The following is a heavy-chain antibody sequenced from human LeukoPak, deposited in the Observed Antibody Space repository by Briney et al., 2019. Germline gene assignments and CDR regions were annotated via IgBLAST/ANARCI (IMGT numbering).Heavy chain of an antibody. CDR2: INPNSGGT. CDR1: GYTFTGYY. Sequence: ASVKVSCKASGYTFTGYYMHWVRQAPGQGLEWMGWINPNSGGTNYAQKFQGRVTMTRDTSICTAYMELSRLRSDDTAVYYCARDHSGSYFDWFDPWGQGTLVTVSS. J-gene: IGHJ5*02. CDR3: ARDHSGSYFDWFDP. D-gene: IGHD1-26*01. V-gene: IGHV1-2*02.